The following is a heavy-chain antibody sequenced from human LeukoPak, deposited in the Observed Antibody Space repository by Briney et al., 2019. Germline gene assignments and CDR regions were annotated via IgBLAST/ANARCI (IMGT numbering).Heavy chain of an antibody. CDR1: GFTFSSYA. V-gene: IGHV3-30*04. D-gene: IGHD6-13*01. CDR3: ASAAGKIGGWFDP. CDR2: ISYDGSNK. Sequence: PGGSLRLSCAASGFTFSSYAMHWVRQAPGKGLEWVAVISYDGSNKYYADSVKGRFTISRDNSKNTLYLQMNSLRAEDTAVYYCASAAGKIGGWFDPWGQGTLVTVSS. J-gene: IGHJ5*02.